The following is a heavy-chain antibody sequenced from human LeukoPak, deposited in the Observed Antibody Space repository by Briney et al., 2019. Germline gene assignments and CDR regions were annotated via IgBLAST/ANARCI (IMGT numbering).Heavy chain of an antibody. D-gene: IGHD5-18*01. V-gene: IGHV4-34*01. CDR2: INHSGST. CDR3: ATRDTAMVIPFDY. Sequence: SETLSLTCAVYGGSFSGYYWSWIRQPPGKGLEWIGEINHSGSTNYNPSLKSRVTISVDTSKNQFSLKLSSVTAADTAVYYCATRDTAMVIPFDYWGQGTLVTVSS. CDR1: GGSFSGYY. J-gene: IGHJ4*02.